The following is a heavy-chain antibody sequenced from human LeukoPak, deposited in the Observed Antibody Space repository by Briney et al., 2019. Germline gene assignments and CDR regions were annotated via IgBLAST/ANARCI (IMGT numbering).Heavy chain of an antibody. D-gene: IGHD6-13*01. Sequence: SETLSLTCTVSGGSISSGDYYWSWIRQPPGKGLEWIAYIYYSGTTYYNPSLKSRVTISIDTSKNQFSLKLSSVTAADTAVYFCARDPKAAAATDSWGQGTLVTVSP. J-gene: IGHJ5*01. CDR2: IYYSGTT. CDR1: GGSISSGDYY. CDR3: ARDPKAAAATDS. V-gene: IGHV4-30-4*01.